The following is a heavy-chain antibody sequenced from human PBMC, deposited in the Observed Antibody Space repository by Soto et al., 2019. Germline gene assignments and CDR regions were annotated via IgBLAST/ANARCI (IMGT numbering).Heavy chain of an antibody. Sequence: GWSLRLSCSDSGFTFGNFWIHWVRQAPGKGLEWVSHIGPGGTDIVYADSVKGRFINSRDNARNTVYLQMNSLEAEDTAVYYCAKLPWEVAPSWGQGTLVTVSS. J-gene: IGHJ5*02. V-gene: IGHV3-74*03. CDR2: IGPGGTDI. CDR1: GFTFGNFW. CDR3: AKLPWEVAPS. D-gene: IGHD1-26*01.